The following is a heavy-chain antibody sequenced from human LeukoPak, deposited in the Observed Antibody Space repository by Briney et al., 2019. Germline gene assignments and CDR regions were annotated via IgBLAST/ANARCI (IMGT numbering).Heavy chain of an antibody. CDR2: INPSGGGT. V-gene: IGHV1-46*01. CDR3: ARAPGGYYDSSGASDAFDI. J-gene: IGHJ3*02. Sequence: GASVKASCKASGYTFTSYYMHWVRQAPGQGLEWMGIINPSGGGTSYAQKFQGRVTMTRDTSTSTVYMELSSLRSEDTAVYYCARAPGGYYDSSGASDAFDIWGQGTMVTVSS. D-gene: IGHD3-22*01. CDR1: GYTFTSYY.